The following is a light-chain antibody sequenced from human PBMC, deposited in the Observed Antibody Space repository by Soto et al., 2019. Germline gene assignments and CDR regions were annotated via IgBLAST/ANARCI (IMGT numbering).Light chain of an antibody. J-gene: IGKJ1*01. Sequence: EIVMTQPPATLSVSPGERATLPCRASQSVSSDLAWYQHKPGQAPRLLIYGASTRATGIPARFSGRGSGTEFTLTISSLQSVDFAVYYCQQYDNWPQTFGQGTKVDIK. CDR3: QQYDNWPQT. V-gene: IGKV3-15*01. CDR1: QSVSSD. CDR2: GAS.